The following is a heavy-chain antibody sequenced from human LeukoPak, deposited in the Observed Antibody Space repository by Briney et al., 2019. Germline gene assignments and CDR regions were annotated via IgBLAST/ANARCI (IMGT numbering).Heavy chain of an antibody. CDR3: ARVGDGYNAIDY. CDR2: IYSGGST. Sequence: GGSLTLSCAASGFTVSSNYMSWVRQAPGKGLEWVSVIYSGGSTYYADSVKGRFTISRDNSKNTLYLQMNSLRAEDTAVYYCARVGDGYNAIDYWGQGTLVTVSS. V-gene: IGHV3-66*01. D-gene: IGHD5-24*01. CDR1: GFTVSSNY. J-gene: IGHJ4*02.